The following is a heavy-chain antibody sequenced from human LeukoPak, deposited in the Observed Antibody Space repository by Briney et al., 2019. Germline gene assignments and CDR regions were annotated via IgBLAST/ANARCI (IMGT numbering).Heavy chain of an antibody. J-gene: IGHJ4*02. D-gene: IGHD3-10*01. Sequence: GGSLRLSCAASGFTFSSYTMNWVRQAPGMGLEWVSTISSGSHYIYYADSVKGRFTISRDNAKNSMYLQMNSLRAEDTAVYYCARGSLSSGSHYNDFWGQGTLVTVSP. CDR3: ARGSLSSGSHYNDF. V-gene: IGHV3-21*01. CDR2: ISSGSHYI. CDR1: GFTFSSYT.